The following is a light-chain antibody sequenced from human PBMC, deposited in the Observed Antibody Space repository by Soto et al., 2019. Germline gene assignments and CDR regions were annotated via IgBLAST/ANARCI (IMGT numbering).Light chain of an antibody. CDR3: QQYHNSPLT. CDR2: GAS. V-gene: IGKV3-20*01. CDR1: QTVSTY. Sequence: EIVMTQSPATLSVSPGERATLSCRASQTVSTYLAWYQQKTGRAPRLLVFGASSRATGVPDRFSGSGSGTDFTLTISGLEPEDFALYYCQQYHNSPLTFGQGTKVEIK. J-gene: IGKJ1*01.